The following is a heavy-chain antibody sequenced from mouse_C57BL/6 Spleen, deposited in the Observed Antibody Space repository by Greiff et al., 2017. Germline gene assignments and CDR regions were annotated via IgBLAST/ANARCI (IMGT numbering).Heavy chain of an antibody. D-gene: IGHD2-5*01. CDR1: GYTFTDYN. V-gene: IGHV1-18*01. CDR3: ARTRSNYPGRDY. CDR2: INPNNGGT. J-gene: IGHJ4*01. Sequence: VQLKESGPELVKPGASVKIPCKASGYTFTDYNMDWVKQSHGKSLEWIGDINPNNGGTIYNQKFKGKATLTVDKSSSTAYMELRSLTSEDTAVYYCARTRSNYPGRDYWGQGTSVTVSS.